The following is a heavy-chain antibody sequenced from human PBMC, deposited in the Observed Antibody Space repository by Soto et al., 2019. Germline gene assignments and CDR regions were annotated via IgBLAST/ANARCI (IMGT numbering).Heavy chain of an antibody. CDR2: ISYDGSNK. Sequence: QVQLVESGGGVVQPGRSLRLSCAASGFTFSSYAMHWVRQAPGKGLEWVAVISYDGSNKYYADSVKGRFTISRDNSKNRLYRQMNSLRAEDTAVYYCARVGYYDSSGSYDYWGQGTLVTVSS. D-gene: IGHD3-22*01. V-gene: IGHV3-30-3*01. CDR3: ARVGYYDSSGSYDY. CDR1: GFTFSSYA. J-gene: IGHJ4*02.